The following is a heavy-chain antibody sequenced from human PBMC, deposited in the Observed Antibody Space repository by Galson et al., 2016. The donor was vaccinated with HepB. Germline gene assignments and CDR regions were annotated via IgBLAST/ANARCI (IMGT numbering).Heavy chain of an antibody. J-gene: IGHJ4*02. V-gene: IGHV3-30-3*01. Sequence: SLRLSCAASEFTFNNCPLHWVRQAPGKGLEWVAVLSHDGVTKFYADSVRARFTISRDKSKTTVYLQTDGLSAEDTAVYYCAREWELEGYFDYWGQGTLVTVSS. D-gene: IGHD1-26*01. CDR1: EFTFNNCP. CDR2: LSHDGVTK. CDR3: AREWELEGYFDY.